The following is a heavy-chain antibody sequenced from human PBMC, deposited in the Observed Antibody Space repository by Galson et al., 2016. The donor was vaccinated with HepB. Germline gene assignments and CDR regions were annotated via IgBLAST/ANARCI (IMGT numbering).Heavy chain of an antibody. V-gene: IGHV3-23*01. J-gene: IGHJ4*02. CDR1: GFTFSSYA. CDR3: AKDIVVVPAATLDY. CDR2: ISGSGGST. Sequence: SLRLSCAASGFTFSSYAMSWVRKAPGKGLEWVSAISGSGGSTYYADSVKGRFTISRDNSKNTLYLQMNSLRAEDTAVYYCAKDIVVVPAATLDYWGQGTLVTVSS. D-gene: IGHD2-2*01.